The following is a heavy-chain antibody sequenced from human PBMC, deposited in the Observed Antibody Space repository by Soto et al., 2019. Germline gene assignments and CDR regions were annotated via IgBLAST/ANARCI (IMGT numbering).Heavy chain of an antibody. V-gene: IGHV3-30-3*01. J-gene: IGHJ4*02. CDR2: ISYDGSNK. CDR3: ARDFLGYGSGSYYNLGY. CDR1: GFTFSSYA. Sequence: GGSLRLSCAASGFTFSSYAMHWVRQAPGKGLEWVAVISYDGSNKYYADSVKGRFTISRDNSKNTLYLQMNSLRAEDTAVYYCARDFLGYGSGSYYNLGYWGQGTLVTVSS. D-gene: IGHD3-10*01.